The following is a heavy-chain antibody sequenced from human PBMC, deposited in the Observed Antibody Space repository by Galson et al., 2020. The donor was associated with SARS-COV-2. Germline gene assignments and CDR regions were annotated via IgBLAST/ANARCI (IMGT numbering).Heavy chain of an antibody. Sequence: SQTLSLTCAISGDSVSSNTGAWNWIRQSPSRGLGWLGRTYYRSKWYNDYGVSVKDRISINTDTSKNQFSLQLHSVTPDDTAVYYCAAGAGCFDPWGQGTLVTVSS. CDR3: AAGAGCFDP. CDR1: GDSVSSNTGA. CDR2: TYYRSKWYN. D-gene: IGHD6-19*01. J-gene: IGHJ5*02. V-gene: IGHV6-1*01.